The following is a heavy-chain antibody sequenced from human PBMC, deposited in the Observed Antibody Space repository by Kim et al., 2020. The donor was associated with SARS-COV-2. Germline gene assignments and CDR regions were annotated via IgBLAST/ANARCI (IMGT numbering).Heavy chain of an antibody. CDR2: MNPNSGNT. D-gene: IGHD3-22*01. V-gene: IGHV1-8*01. CDR3: ARGVRITMIVVDWAGYYGMDV. J-gene: IGHJ6*02. CDR1: GYTFTSYD. Sequence: ASVKVSCKASGYTFTSYDINWVRQATGQGLEWMGWMNPNSGNTGYAQKFQGRVTMTRNTSISTAYMELSSLRSEDTAVYYCARGVRITMIVVDWAGYYGMDVWGQGTTVTVSS.